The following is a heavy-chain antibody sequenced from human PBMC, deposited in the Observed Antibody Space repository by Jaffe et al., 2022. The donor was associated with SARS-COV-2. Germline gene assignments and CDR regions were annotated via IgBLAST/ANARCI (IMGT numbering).Heavy chain of an antibody. J-gene: IGHJ6*02. CDR2: ISYDGSNK. CDR3: AKDTGDYDSSGYLRGGMDV. D-gene: IGHD3-22*01. CDR1: GFTFSSYG. V-gene: IGHV3-30*18. Sequence: QVQLVESGGGVVQPGRSLRLSCAASGFTFSSYGMHWVRQAPGKGLEWVAVISYDGSNKYYADSVKGRFTISRDNSKNTLYLQMNSLRAEDTAVYYCAKDTGDYDSSGYLRGGMDVWGQGTTVTVSS.